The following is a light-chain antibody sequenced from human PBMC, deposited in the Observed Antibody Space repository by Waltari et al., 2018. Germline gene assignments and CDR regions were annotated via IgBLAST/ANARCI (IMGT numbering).Light chain of an antibody. CDR1: SSEVGTYNR. CDR3: SSYTPSGTLV. CDR2: DLS. V-gene: IGLV2-18*02. Sequence: LTQPPSVSGSPGQSVTISCSGTSSEVGTYNRASWYQQPPGTAPKLIIFDLSSRPSGVPDRFSGSKSGSTASLTISGLQAEDEGDYYCSSYTPSGTLVFGGGTKLTVL. J-gene: IGLJ2*01.